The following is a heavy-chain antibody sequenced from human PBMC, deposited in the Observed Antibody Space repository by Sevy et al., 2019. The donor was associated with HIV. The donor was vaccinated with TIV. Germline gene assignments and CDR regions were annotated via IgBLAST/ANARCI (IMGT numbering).Heavy chain of an antibody. Sequence: GGSLRLSCAASGFAFSSHAMHWVRQAPGKGLEWVAVISYEGTETFYAASVEGRFTISRDNSKNMMSLQIKSLRPEDTAVSSCASDGGYRIQRSFLYWGHGTLVTVSS. V-gene: IGHV3-30-3*01. J-gene: IGHJ4*01. CDR2: ISYEGTET. D-gene: IGHD6-13*01. CDR3: ASDGGYRIQRSFLY. CDR1: GFAFSSHA.